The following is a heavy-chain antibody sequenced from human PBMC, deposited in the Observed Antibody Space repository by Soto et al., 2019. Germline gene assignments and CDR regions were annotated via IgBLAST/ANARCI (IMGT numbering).Heavy chain of an antibody. Sequence: GGSLRLSCGASGFTFSSYSMNWVRQAPGKGLEWVSSISSSSSYIYYADSVKGRFTISRDNAKNSLYLQMNSLRAEDTAVYYCARDPTSGGATPDPVDYWGQGTLVTV. CDR2: ISSSSSYI. CDR3: ARDPTSGGATPDPVDY. J-gene: IGHJ4*02. CDR1: GFTFSSYS. V-gene: IGHV3-21*01. D-gene: IGHD1-26*01.